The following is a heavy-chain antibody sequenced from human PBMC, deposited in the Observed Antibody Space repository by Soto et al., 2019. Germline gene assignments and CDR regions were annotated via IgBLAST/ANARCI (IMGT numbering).Heavy chain of an antibody. CDR3: ARHSPPYSSETEYFQH. CDR2: IYYRGST. D-gene: IGHD6-19*01. Sequence: QLQLQESGPGLVKPSETLSLTCTVSGGSISSSSYYWGWIRQPPGKGLEWIGSIYYRGSTYYNPSLKSRVTISVDTSKNQFSLKLSSVTAADTAVYYCARHSPPYSSETEYFQHWGQGTLGTVSS. J-gene: IGHJ1*01. V-gene: IGHV4-39*01. CDR1: GGSISSSSYY.